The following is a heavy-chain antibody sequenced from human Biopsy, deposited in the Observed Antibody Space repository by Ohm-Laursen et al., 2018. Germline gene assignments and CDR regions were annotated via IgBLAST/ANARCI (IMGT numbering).Heavy chain of an antibody. Sequence: PSETLSLTCTVSGGSVSSNVAYWAWLRQPPGKGLEWIGSIYNTETTFYNPSLKSRVTISVDTSTNQFSLKVSSVTAADTALYFCARHPTGFWFDPWGHGTLVTVSS. V-gene: IGHV4-39*01. J-gene: IGHJ5*02. CDR1: GGSVSSNVAY. CDR3: ARHPTGFWFDP. CDR2: IYNTETT.